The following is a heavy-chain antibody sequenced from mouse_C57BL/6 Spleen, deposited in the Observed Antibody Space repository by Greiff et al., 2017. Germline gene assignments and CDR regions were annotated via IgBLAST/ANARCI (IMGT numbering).Heavy chain of an antibody. CDR3: TSYYGSPYWYFDV. D-gene: IGHD1-1*01. J-gene: IGHJ1*03. V-gene: IGHV1-15*01. CDR2: IDPETGGT. Sequence: QVQLQQSGAELVRPGASVTLSCKASGYTFTDYEMHWVKQTPVHGLEWIGAIDPETGGTAYNQKFKGKAILTADKSSSTAYMELRSLTSEDSAVYYCTSYYGSPYWYFDVWGTGTTVTVAS. CDR1: GYTFTDYE.